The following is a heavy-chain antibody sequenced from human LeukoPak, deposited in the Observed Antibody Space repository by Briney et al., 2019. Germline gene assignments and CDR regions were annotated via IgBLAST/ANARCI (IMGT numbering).Heavy chain of an antibody. CDR3: ARSSPPHITIFGVVPDYFDY. V-gene: IGHV3-7*03. D-gene: IGHD3-3*01. Sequence: PGGSLRLSCAASGFTFSSYWMSWVRQAPGKGLEWVANIKQDGSEKYYVDSVKGRFTISRDNAKNSLYLQMNSLRAEDTAVYYCARSSPPHITIFGVVPDYFDYWGQGTLVTVSS. CDR1: GFTFSSYW. CDR2: IKQDGSEK. J-gene: IGHJ4*02.